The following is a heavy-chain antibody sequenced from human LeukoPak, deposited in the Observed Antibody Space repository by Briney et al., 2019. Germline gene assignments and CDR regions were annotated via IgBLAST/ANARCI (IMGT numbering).Heavy chain of an antibody. CDR1: GFTFDDYG. D-gene: IGHD1-14*01. CDR2: INWNGGST. CDR3: ARNQRRLDY. V-gene: IGHV3-20*04. Sequence: PGGSLRLSCAASGFTFDDYGMSWVRQPPGNGLEWVSGINWNGGSTGYADSVKGRFTISRDNAKNSLYLQVNSLRAEDTAVYYCARNQRRLDYWGQGTLVTVSS. J-gene: IGHJ4*02.